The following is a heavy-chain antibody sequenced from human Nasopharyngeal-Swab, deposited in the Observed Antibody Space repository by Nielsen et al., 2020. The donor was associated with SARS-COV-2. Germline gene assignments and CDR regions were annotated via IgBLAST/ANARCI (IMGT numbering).Heavy chain of an antibody. V-gene: IGHV3-11*03. Sequence: GESLKISCAASGFTFSDYYMSWIRQAPGKGLEWVSYISSSSSYTNCADSVKGRFTISRDNAKNSLYLQMNSLRAEDTAVYYCARMGSGSPSCWFDPWGQGTLVTVSS. J-gene: IGHJ5*02. CDR3: ARMGSGSPSCWFDP. CDR1: GFTFSDYY. D-gene: IGHD3-10*01. CDR2: ISSSSSYT.